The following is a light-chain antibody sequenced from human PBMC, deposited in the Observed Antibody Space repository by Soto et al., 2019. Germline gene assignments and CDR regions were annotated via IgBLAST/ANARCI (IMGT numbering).Light chain of an antibody. CDR3: QQYNSYSRT. Sequence: DIQMTQSPSTLSASLRDRVTITCRASQSISSWLAWYQQKPGKAPKLLIYKASSLESGVPSRFSGSGSGTEFTLTISSLQPDDFATYYCQQYNSYSRTFGQGTKVDIK. CDR1: QSISSW. CDR2: KAS. J-gene: IGKJ1*01. V-gene: IGKV1-5*03.